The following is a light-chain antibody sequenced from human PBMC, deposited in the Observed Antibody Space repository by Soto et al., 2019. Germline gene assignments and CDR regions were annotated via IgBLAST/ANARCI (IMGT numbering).Light chain of an antibody. CDR2: DAS. J-gene: IGKJ4*01. CDR1: QSIRTN. V-gene: IGKV3-15*01. CDR3: QQYNDWPPLT. Sequence: EIMMTQSPATVSVSQGERATLSCRASQSIRTNVAWYQQKPGQALRLLIYDASTRATGLSSRFSGSGSGTEFTLTISSLQSEDVAIYYCQQYNDWPPLTFGGGTRLEI.